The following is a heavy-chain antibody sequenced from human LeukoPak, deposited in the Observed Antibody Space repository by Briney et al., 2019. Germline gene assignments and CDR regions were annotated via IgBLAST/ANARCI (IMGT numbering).Heavy chain of an antibody. CDR2: ISYDGSNK. D-gene: IGHD1-26*01. V-gene: IGHV3-30-3*01. CDR3: ARVAGGSYPSDY. J-gene: IGHJ4*02. Sequence: GGSLRLSCAASGFTFSSYAMHWVRQAPGKGLEWVAVISYDGSNKYYADSVKGRFTISRDNSKNTLYLQMNSLRAEDTAVYYCARVAGGSYPSDYWGQGTLVTVSS. CDR1: GFTFSSYA.